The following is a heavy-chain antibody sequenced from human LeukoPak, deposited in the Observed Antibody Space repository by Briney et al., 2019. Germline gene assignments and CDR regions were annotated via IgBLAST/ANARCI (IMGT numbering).Heavy chain of an antibody. D-gene: IGHD4-23*01. J-gene: IGHJ4*02. V-gene: IGHV4-59*01. CDR3: ARGSSVETFDY. Sequence: SETLSLTCTVSGVSISSYYWSWIRQPPGKGLEWIGYIYYSGNTNYNPSVKSRVTVSVDTSKNQFSLKLSSVTTADTAVCYCARGSSVETFDYWGQGTLVTVSS. CDR1: GVSISSYY. CDR2: IYYSGNT.